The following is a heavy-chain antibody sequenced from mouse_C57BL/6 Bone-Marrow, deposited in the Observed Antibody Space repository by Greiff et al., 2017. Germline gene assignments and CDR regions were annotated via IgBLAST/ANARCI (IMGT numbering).Heavy chain of an antibody. CDR2: IDPENGGT. D-gene: IGHD1-1*01. J-gene: IGHJ2*01. V-gene: IGHV14-4*01. CDR1: GFNIQDDY. CDR3: TVSAIITTVVGGY. Sequence: VQLQQSGAELVRPGASVKLSCTASGFNIQDDYMHWVKQRPEQGLEWIGWIDPENGGTEYASQFQGKATITAATSSNTAYLQLRSLTSEDSAVYYCTVSAIITTVVGGYWGQGTTLTVAS.